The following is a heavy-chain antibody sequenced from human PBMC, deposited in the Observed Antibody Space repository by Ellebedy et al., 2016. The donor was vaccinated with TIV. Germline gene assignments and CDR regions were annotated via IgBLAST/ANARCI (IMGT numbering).Heavy chain of an antibody. CDR3: AREGEFYGGNSGFDY. CDR2: IWYDGSNK. D-gene: IGHD4-23*01. Sequence: GESLKISXAASGFTFSSYGMHWVRQAPGKGLEWVAVIWYDGSNKYYADSVKGRFTISRDNSKNTLYLQMNSLRAEDTAVYYCAREGEFYGGNSGFDYWGQGTLVTVSS. J-gene: IGHJ4*02. CDR1: GFTFSSYG. V-gene: IGHV3-33*01.